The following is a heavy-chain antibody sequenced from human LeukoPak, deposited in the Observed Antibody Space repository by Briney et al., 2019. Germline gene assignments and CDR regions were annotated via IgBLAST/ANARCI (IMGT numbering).Heavy chain of an antibody. CDR3: ASTGITMIVVAPDY. CDR2: ISGSGGST. V-gene: IGHV3-23*01. Sequence: PGGSLRLSCAASGFTLSSYAMSWVRQAPGKGLEWVSAISGSGGSTYYADSVKGRFTISRDNSKNTLYLQMNSLRAEDTAVYYCASTGITMIVVAPDYWGQGTLVTVSS. J-gene: IGHJ4*02. D-gene: IGHD3-22*01. CDR1: GFTLSSYA.